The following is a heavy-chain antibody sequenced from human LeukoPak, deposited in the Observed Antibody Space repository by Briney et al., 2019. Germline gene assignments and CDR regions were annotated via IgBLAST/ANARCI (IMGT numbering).Heavy chain of an antibody. Sequence: PGGSLRLSCAASGFTFSSHGMNWVRQAPGKGLEWVSGISPSGGITYYTDSVKGRFTISRDNSKNTVSLQMNSLRGEDTAVYYCARGVRGYSYGSRCDYWGQGTLVTVSS. CDR2: ISPSGGIT. D-gene: IGHD5-18*01. V-gene: IGHV3-23*01. CDR1: GFTFSSHG. J-gene: IGHJ4*02. CDR3: ARGVRGYSYGSRCDY.